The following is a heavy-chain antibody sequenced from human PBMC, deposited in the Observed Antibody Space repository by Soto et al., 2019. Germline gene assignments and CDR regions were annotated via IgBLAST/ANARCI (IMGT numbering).Heavy chain of an antibody. D-gene: IGHD2-15*01. Sequence: GGSLRLSCAASGFTFSDYYMSWIRQAPGKGLEWVSYISSSGSTIYYADSVKGRFTISRDSAKNSLYLQMNSLRAEDTAVYYCAREDCSGGSCIYQYFQHWGQGTLVTVSS. CDR2: ISSSGSTI. CDR3: AREDCSGGSCIYQYFQH. CDR1: GFTFSDYY. V-gene: IGHV3-11*01. J-gene: IGHJ1*01.